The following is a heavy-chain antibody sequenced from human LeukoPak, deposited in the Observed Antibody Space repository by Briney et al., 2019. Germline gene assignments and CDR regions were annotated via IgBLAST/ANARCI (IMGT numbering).Heavy chain of an antibody. CDR3: ARRIAAADPDYYYYGMDV. V-gene: IGHV4-59*01. Sequence: SETLSLTCTVSGGSISSYYWSWIRQPPGKGLEWIGYIYYSGSTNYNPSLKSRVTISVDTSKNQFSLKLSSVTAADTAVYYCARRIAAADPDYYYYGMDVWGQGTTVTVSS. CDR2: IYYSGST. CDR1: GGSISSYY. D-gene: IGHD6-13*01. J-gene: IGHJ6*02.